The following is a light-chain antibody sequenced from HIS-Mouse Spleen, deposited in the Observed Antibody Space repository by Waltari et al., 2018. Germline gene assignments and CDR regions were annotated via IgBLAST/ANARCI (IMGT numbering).Light chain of an antibody. CDR2: KVS. CDR3: MQGTHSLFT. J-gene: IGKJ3*01. V-gene: IGKV2-30*02. CDR1: QSLVHSDGNTY. Sequence: DVVMTQSPLSLPVTLGQPASISCTSSQSLVHSDGNTYLNWFQQRPGQSPRRLIYKVSNRDSGVPDRFSGSGSGTDFTLKISRVEAEDVGVYYSMQGTHSLFTFGPGTKVDIK.